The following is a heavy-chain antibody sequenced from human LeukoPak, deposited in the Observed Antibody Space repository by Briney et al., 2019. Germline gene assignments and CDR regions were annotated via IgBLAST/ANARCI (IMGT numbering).Heavy chain of an antibody. V-gene: IGHV4-38-2*01. J-gene: IGHJ4*02. CDR1: DYSISSGYY. D-gene: IGHD5-24*01. CDR2: IYHSGNT. CDR3: ARQGNGYSRVDY. Sequence: PETLSLTCAVSDYSISSGYYWGWIRQPPGKGLEWIGSIYHSGNTYYNPSLKSRFTISIDTSKNQFFLKVNSVTAADTATYYCARQGNGYSRVDYWGQGTLVTVSS.